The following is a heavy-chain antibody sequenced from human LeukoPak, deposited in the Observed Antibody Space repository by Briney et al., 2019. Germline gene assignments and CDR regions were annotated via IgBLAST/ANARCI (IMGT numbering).Heavy chain of an antibody. J-gene: IGHJ4*02. D-gene: IGHD3-10*01. V-gene: IGHV3-23*01. CDR3: ASVIIGPSYYFDY. CDR1: GFSFSSYV. Sequence: GGPLRLSCAASGFSFSSYVMSWVRQAPGKGLEWVSTISGSGGSTYYADSVKGRFTISRDNSKKTLYLQMNSLRAEDTAVYYCASVIIGPSYYFDYWGQGTQVTVSS. CDR2: ISGSGGST.